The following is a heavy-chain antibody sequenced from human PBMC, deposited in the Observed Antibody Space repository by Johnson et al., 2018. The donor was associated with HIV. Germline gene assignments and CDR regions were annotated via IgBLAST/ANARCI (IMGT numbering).Heavy chain of an antibody. CDR1: GFNFSNYG. CDR2: IRYDGSNK. D-gene: IGHD3-16*01. V-gene: IGHV3-30*02. J-gene: IGHJ3*02. CDR3: GEGGGGREGNRDAFDI. Sequence: QEQLVESGGGVVQPGGSLRLSCAASGFNFSNYGMHWVRRAPGKGVEWVAFIRYDGSNKYYADSMKGRFTISRDNSKNTLYLQMNSVRREDTAVYYCGEGGGGREGNRDAFDIWGQGTMVTVSS.